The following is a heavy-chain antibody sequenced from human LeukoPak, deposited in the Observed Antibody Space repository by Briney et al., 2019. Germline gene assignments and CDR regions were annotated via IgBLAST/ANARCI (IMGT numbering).Heavy chain of an antibody. V-gene: IGHV4-34*01. CDR3: ARGRDGLQSKRYFDY. CDR1: LGSFSGYH. D-gene: IGHD5-24*01. Sequence: PSETLSLTRVVCLGSFSGYHWSSMRPPPGKGLEGMGEINHSGSTNYNPSLKSRVTISVDTSKNQFSLKLSSVTAADTAVYYCARGRDGLQSKRYFDYWGQGTLVTVSS. CDR2: INHSGST. J-gene: IGHJ4*02.